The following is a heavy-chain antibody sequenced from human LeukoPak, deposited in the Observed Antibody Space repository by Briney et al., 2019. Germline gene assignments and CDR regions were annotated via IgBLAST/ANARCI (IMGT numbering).Heavy chain of an antibody. Sequence: SETLSLTCTVSGGSISSGSYYWSWIRRPAGKGLEWIGRIYTSGSTNYNPSLKSRVTISVDTSKNQFSLKLSSVTAADTAVYYCARDHYCSSTSCYENAFDIWGQGTMVTVSS. CDR3: ARDHYCSSTSCYENAFDI. D-gene: IGHD2-2*01. CDR1: GGSISSGSYY. V-gene: IGHV4-61*02. CDR2: IYTSGST. J-gene: IGHJ3*02.